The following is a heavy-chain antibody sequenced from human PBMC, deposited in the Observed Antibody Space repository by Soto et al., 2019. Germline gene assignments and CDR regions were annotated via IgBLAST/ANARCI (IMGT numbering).Heavy chain of an antibody. CDR1: GGSISSGGYY. Sequence: SETLSLTCTVSGGSISSGGYYWSWIRQHPGKGLEWIGYIYYSGSTYYNPSLKSRVTISVDTSKNQFSLKLSSVTAADTAVYYCARSRFSGGFDYWGQGTLVTVSS. CDR3: ARSRFSGGFDY. CDR2: IYYSGST. J-gene: IGHJ4*02. D-gene: IGHD1-26*01. V-gene: IGHV4-31*03.